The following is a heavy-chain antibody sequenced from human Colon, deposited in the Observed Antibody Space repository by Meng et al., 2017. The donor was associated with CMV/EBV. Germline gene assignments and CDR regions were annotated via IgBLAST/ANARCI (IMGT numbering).Heavy chain of an antibody. Sequence: TCTVSGDSISSGSFYWSWIRQVAGKGLEWIGRTHTSGNTEYNPSLKSRVTISVDTSKNQFSLELNSVTTADTAMYYCARAVPFIEFRLWGQGTLVTVSS. CDR2: THTSGNT. V-gene: IGHV4-61*02. J-gene: IGHJ1*01. CDR1: GDSISSGSFY. CDR3: ARAVPFIEFRL. D-gene: IGHD2/OR15-2a*01.